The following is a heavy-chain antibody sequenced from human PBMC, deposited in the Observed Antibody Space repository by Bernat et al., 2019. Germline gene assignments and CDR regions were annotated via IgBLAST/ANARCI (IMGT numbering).Heavy chain of an antibody. CDR1: GFTFSSYS. CDR3: VRRQLWFAA. D-gene: IGHD1-1*01. CDR2: ISGSDATI. V-gene: IGHV3-48*01. J-gene: IGHJ5*02. Sequence: EVQLVESGGGLVQPGGSPRLSCAASGFTFSSYSMNWVRQAPGKGLEWVAFISGSDATIHYADSVKGRFTISRDNGRNSLYLQVNSLRAEDTAVYYCVRRQLWFAAWGQGTLVTVSS.